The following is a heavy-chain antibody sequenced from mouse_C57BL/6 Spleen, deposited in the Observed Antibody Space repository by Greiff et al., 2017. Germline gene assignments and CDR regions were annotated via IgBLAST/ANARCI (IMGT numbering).Heavy chain of an antibody. CDR3: ARGVDDAYYFDD. D-gene: IGHD1-1*02. CDR1: GYTFTSYW. J-gene: IGHJ2*01. V-gene: IGHV1-53*01. CDR2: INPSNGGT. Sequence: VQLQQSGAELVKPGASVKLSCKASGYTFTSYWMHWVKQRPGQGLEWIGNINPSNGGTNYNEKVKRKATMTVDKSTSTAYMQLSSLTSEDSAVYDGARGVDDAYYFDDRGQGTTLTASS.